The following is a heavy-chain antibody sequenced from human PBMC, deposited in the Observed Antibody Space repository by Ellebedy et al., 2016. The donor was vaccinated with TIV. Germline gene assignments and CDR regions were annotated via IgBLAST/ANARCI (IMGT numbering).Heavy chain of an antibody. Sequence: GGSLRLSCAASGFTFRNYAMNWVRQAPGKGLEWVSAMSGSGGSTYYADSVKGRFTISRDNSKNTLYLQMNSLRVEDTAIYYCARDRITGVGMWYFDLWGRGTLVTVSS. CDR2: MSGSGGST. CDR1: GFTFRNYA. V-gene: IGHV3-23*01. J-gene: IGHJ2*01. D-gene: IGHD1-14*01. CDR3: ARDRITGVGMWYFDL.